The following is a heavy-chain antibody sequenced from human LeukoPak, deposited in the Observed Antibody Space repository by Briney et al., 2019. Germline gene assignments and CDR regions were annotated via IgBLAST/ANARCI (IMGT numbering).Heavy chain of an antibody. CDR3: AKDHYGGGL. CDR2: IKPDGSEK. CDR1: GFTSSSYW. V-gene: IGHV3-7*01. D-gene: IGHD4-23*01. Sequence: GGSLRLSCVASGFTSSSYWMSWVRQAPTTGLEWVANIKPDGSEKQYVDSVRGRFTISRDNAKNSLYLEMNSLRAEDTAVYYSAKDHYGGGLWGQGTLVTVSS. J-gene: IGHJ4*02.